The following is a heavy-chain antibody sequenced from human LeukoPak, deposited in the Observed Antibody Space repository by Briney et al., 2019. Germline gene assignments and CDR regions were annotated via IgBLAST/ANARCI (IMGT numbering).Heavy chain of an antibody. D-gene: IGHD6-19*01. Sequence: PGGSLRLSCAASGFTFNTFATNWVRQVPGKGVEWVSGITASGADTYYADSVRGRFTISRDNSKDPVYLQMNSLRADDTALYYCAKRLTGAGTSPWTHWGQGTLVTVSS. V-gene: IGHV3-23*01. CDR3: AKRLTGAGTSPWTH. J-gene: IGHJ4*02. CDR1: GFTFNTFA. CDR2: ITASGADT.